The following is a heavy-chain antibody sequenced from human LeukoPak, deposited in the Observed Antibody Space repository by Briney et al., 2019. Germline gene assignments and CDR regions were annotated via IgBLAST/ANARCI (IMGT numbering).Heavy chain of an antibody. CDR1: GFTFDDYG. CDR3: AKDRPNYYESNGHYYRRNGDY. D-gene: IGHD3-22*01. J-gene: IGHJ4*02. CDR2: INWNGGST. V-gene: IGHV3-20*04. Sequence: PGGSLRLSCAASGFTFDDYGMSWVRQAPGKGLEWVSGINWNGGSTGYADSVKGRFTISRDNSRYTLYLQMNSLRAEDAAVYYCAKDRPNYYESNGHYYRRNGDYWGQGTLVTVSS.